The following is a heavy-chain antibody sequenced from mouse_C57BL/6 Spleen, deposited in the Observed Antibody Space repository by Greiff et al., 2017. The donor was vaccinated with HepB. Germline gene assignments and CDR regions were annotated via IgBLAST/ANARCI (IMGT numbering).Heavy chain of an antibody. V-gene: IGHV2-2*01. D-gene: IGHD1-1*01. CDR2: IWSGGST. J-gene: IGHJ1*03. CDR3: ARNRARYGSSPWYFDV. CDR1: GFSLTSYG. Sequence: QVQLKESGPGLVQPSQSLSITCTVSGFSLTSYGVHWVRQSPGKGLEWLGVIWSGGSTDYNAAFISRLSISKDNSKSQVFFKMNSLQADDTAIYYCARNRARYGSSPWYFDVWGTGTTVTVSS.